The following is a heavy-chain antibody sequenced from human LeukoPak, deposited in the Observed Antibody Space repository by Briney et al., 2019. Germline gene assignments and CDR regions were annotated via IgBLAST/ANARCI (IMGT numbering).Heavy chain of an antibody. CDR2: INPNSGGT. CDR3: ARGGSNYYDSSGYPAPDY. V-gene: IGHV1-2*02. CDR1: GYTFTGYY. Sequence: ASVKVSCKASGYTFTGYYMHWVRQAPGQGLEWMGWINPNSGGTNYAQKFQGRVTMTRDTSISTAYMELGRLRSDDTAVYYCARGGSNYYDSSGYPAPDYWGQGTLVTVSS. D-gene: IGHD3-22*01. J-gene: IGHJ4*02.